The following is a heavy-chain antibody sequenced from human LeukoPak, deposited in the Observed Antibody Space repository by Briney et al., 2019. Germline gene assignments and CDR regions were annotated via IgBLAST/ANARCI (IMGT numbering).Heavy chain of an antibody. CDR1: GLTFSSYV. V-gene: IGHV3-23*01. J-gene: IGHJ4*02. CDR3: ARRGYCGGGTCNRNFEF. CDR2: ITGSGGNT. D-gene: IGHD2-15*01. Sequence: GGSLRLSCAASGLTFSSYVMSWVRQAPGKGLEWVSTITGSGGNTYYADSVKGRFTISRDNSKNTPHLQMNSLSAEDTALYYCARRGYCGGGTCNRNFEFWGQGTLVTVSS.